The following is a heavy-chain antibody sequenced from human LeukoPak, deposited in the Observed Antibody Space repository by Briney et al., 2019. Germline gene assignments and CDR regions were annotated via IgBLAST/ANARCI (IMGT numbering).Heavy chain of an antibody. J-gene: IGHJ5*02. CDR1: GFTFSSYA. CDR3: AKDRDRITIFGVVIIPAWFDP. Sequence: GGSLRLSCAASGFTFSSYAMSWVRQAPGKGLEWVSAISGSGGSTYYADSVKARFTISRDNSKNTLYLQMNSLRAEDTAVYYCAKDRDRITIFGVVIIPAWFDPWGQGTLVTVSS. CDR2: ISGSGGST. V-gene: IGHV3-23*01. D-gene: IGHD3-3*01.